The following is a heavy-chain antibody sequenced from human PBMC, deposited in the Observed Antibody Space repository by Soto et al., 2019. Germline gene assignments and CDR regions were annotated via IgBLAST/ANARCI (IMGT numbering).Heavy chain of an antibody. V-gene: IGHV4-34*01. CDR3: ASGTAAAYYYGMDV. J-gene: IGHJ6*02. Sequence: QVQLQQWGAGLLKPSETLSVTCAVYGGSFSGYYWSWIRQPPGKGLEWIGEINHSGSTNYNPSLKSRVTISVDTSKNQFSLKLSSVTAADTAVYYCASGTAAAYYYGMDVWGQGTTVTVSS. D-gene: IGHD6-13*01. CDR1: GGSFSGYY. CDR2: INHSGST.